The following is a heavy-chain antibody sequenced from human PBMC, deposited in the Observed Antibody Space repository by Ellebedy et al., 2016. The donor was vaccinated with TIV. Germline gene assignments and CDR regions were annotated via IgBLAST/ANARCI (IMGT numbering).Heavy chain of an antibody. Sequence: SETLSLTCTVSGGSISSYYWSWIRQPPGKGLEWIGYIYYSGSTNYNPSLKSRVTISVDTSKNQFSLKLSSVTAADTAVYYCARLSRYSSWAFDYWGQGTLVTVSS. V-gene: IGHV4-59*01. CDR1: GGSISSYY. CDR2: IYYSGST. CDR3: ARLSRYSSWAFDY. D-gene: IGHD6-13*01. J-gene: IGHJ4*02.